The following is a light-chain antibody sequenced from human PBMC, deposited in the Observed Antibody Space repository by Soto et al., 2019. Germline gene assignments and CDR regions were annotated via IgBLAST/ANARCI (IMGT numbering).Light chain of an antibody. Sequence: EIVLTQSPGTLSLSPGERATLSCRASQSVSSSHLAWYQQKPGQAPRLLIYGASSRATGIPDRFSGSGSGTDFTLTISRLEPEDFAVYYCQQYGSSLTWTFGQGTKV. J-gene: IGKJ1*01. V-gene: IGKV3-20*01. CDR1: QSVSSSH. CDR2: GAS. CDR3: QQYGSSLTWT.